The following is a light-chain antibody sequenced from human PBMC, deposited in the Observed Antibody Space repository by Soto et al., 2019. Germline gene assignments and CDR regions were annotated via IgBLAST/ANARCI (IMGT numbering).Light chain of an antibody. CDR1: QTISSY. CDR2: ASS. Sequence: DIQMTQSPSSLSASVGDRVTITCRASQTISSYLNWYQQRPGKAPNLPIYASSSLQSGVPPRFSGSGSGTDFTLTISSLQPEDFATYYCQQTYSTPITFGQGTRLEIK. V-gene: IGKV1-39*01. J-gene: IGKJ5*01. CDR3: QQTYSTPIT.